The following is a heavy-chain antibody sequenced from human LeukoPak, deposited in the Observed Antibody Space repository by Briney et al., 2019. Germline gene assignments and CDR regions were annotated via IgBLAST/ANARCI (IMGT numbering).Heavy chain of an antibody. CDR3: ARSRRGSSWYFDY. Sequence: GGSLRLSCAASGFTVSSNYMSWVRQAPGKGLEWVSVIYSGGSTYYADSVKGRFTISRDNSKSTLYLQMNSLRAEDTAVYYCARSRRGSSWYFDYWGQGTLVTVSS. J-gene: IGHJ4*02. CDR2: IYSGGST. D-gene: IGHD6-13*01. V-gene: IGHV3-53*01. CDR1: GFTVSSNY.